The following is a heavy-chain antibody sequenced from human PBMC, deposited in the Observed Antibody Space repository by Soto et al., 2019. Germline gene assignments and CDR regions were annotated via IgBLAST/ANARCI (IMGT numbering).Heavy chain of an antibody. D-gene: IGHD3-22*01. CDR2: ISYDGTTK. V-gene: IGHV3-30-3*01. J-gene: IGHJ4*02. CDR3: AGDPLLRGCGFDY. CDR1: GFPFSSDA. Sequence: HVQLVESGGGVVQPGRSLRLSCAVSGFPFSSDAMHWVRQAPGKGLDWVALISYDGTTKYSADSVKGRFTISRDNSKNTLFLHMNALRPEDTAVYYCAGDPLLRGCGFDYWGQGNLVTVSS.